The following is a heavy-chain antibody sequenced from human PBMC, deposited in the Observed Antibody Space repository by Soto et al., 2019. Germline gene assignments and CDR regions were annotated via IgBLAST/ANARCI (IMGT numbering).Heavy chain of an antibody. CDR2: TGSGTGPG. CDR3: ARRDSGGCYRYFDS. D-gene: IGHD2-21*01. V-gene: IGHV1-69*06. CDR1: GGTFSTNP. J-gene: IGHJ4*02. Sequence: QVQLVQSGAEVKKPGSSVKVSCKASGGTFSTNPISWVRQAPGQGLEWMGGTGSGTGPGNHAQKFQGRLTITVDKSTGTVYMELSSLSSEDTAVYYGARRDSGGCYRYFDSWGQGTLVTVSS.